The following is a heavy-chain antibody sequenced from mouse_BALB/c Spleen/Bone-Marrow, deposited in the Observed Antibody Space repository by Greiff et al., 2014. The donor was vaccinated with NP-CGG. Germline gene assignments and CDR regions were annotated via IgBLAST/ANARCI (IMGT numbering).Heavy chain of an antibody. J-gene: IGHJ2*01. CDR2: ISSGSSTV. CDR1: GFTFSSFG. D-gene: IGHD1-1*01. V-gene: IGHV5-17*02. CDR3: ARSGSSSGYFDY. Sequence: EVKLVESGGGLVQPGGSRKLSCAASGFTFSSFGMHWVRQAPEKGLEWVAYISSGSSTVYYADKVMGRFTISRDNPKNTLFLQMTSLRSEDTAMYYCARSGSSSGYFDYWGQGNTLTVSS.